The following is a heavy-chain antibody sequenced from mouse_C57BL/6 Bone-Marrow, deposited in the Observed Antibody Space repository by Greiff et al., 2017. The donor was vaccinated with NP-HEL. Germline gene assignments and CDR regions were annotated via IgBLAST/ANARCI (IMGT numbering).Heavy chain of an antibody. CDR1: GFTFSDFY. V-gene: IGHV7-1*01. Sequence: EVKLVESGGGLVQSGRSLRLSCATSGFTFSDFYMEWVRQAPGKGLEWIAASRNKANDYTTEYSASVKGRFIVSRDTSQSILYLQMNALRAEDPAIYYCARDSIWYFDVWGTGTTVTVSS. J-gene: IGHJ1*03. CDR2: SRNKANDYTT. CDR3: ARDSIWYFDV.